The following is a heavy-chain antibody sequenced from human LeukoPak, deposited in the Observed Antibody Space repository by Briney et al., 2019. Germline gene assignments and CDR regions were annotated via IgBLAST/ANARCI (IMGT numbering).Heavy chain of an antibody. CDR3: AKGGTSSVYIYSVY. D-gene: IGHD3-22*01. V-gene: IGHV3-23*01. CDR1: GFTFSSYT. CDR2: ITTSGDNT. J-gene: IGHJ4*02. Sequence: GGSLRLSCTASGFTFSSYTMTWVRQAPGKGLECVSSITTSGDNTYYADSVKGRFTMSRDNSKNTLDLQMNSLRADDTAVYYCAKGGTSSVYIYSVYWGQGTLVTVSS.